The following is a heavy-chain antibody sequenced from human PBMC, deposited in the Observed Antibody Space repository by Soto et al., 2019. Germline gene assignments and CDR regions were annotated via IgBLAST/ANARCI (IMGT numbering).Heavy chain of an antibody. CDR1: GFTFSNFV. Sequence: QVQLVQSGAEVKKPGASVKVSCKASGFTFSNFVFGWVRQAPGQGLEWMGWISADNGHTNYIQKLQGRVTLTTDSSTSTAYMELRSLRSADTAVYYCARMDLWLPDYWGQGTLVTVSS. J-gene: IGHJ4*02. CDR3: ARMDLWLPDY. CDR2: ISADNGHT. V-gene: IGHV1-18*01. D-gene: IGHD3-9*01.